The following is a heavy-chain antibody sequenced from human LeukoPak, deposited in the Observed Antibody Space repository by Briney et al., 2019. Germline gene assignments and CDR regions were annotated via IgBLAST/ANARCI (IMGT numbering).Heavy chain of an antibody. V-gene: IGHV4-59*01. Sequence: SETLSLTCTVSGGSISSYYWSWIRQPPGKGLEWIGYIYFSGSTNYNPSLKSRVTISVDTSKNQFSLKLSSVTAADTAVYYCARASIYGGNSIDYWGQGTLVTVSS. CDR1: GGSISSYY. J-gene: IGHJ4*02. D-gene: IGHD4-23*01. CDR3: ARASIYGGNSIDY. CDR2: IYFSGST.